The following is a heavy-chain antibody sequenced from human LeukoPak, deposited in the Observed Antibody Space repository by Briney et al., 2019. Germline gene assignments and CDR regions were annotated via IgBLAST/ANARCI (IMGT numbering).Heavy chain of an antibody. D-gene: IGHD2-15*01. V-gene: IGHV3-7*05. CDR3: ARGPHCSGGNCRNWFDP. J-gene: IGHJ5*02. Sequence: GGSLRLSCAGSGFIFSTYWMTWVRQAPGKGLEWVANIREDGGLIYYVDSVKGRFTISRDNAKNSLYLQMNSLRAEDTAVYYCARGPHCSGGNCRNWFDPWGQGTLVTVSS. CDR2: IREDGGLI. CDR1: GFIFSTYW.